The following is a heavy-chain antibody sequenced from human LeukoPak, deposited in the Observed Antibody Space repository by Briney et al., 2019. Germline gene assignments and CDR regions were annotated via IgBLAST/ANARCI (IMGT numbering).Heavy chain of an antibody. CDR1: GFTLSDTY. Sequence: PGGSLRLSCAASGFTLSDTYMSWIRQPPGKGLEWVSYIGSSASTIYYADSVRGRFTNSRDNAKNSLYLQMNSLRAEDTAVYYCARKTGPIDCWGQGTLVTVSS. J-gene: IGHJ4*02. V-gene: IGHV3-11*01. CDR3: ARKTGPIDC. CDR2: IGSSASTI.